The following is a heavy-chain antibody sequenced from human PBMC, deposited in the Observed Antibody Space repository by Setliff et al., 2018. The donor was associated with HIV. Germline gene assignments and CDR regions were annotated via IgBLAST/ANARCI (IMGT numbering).Heavy chain of an antibody. J-gene: IGHJ5*02. CDR3: ARERPGDHYESTGYQLADWFDP. CDR1: GGSFTSYT. D-gene: IGHD3-22*01. Sequence: GASVKVSCKASGGSFTSYTFSWVRQAPGQGLGWMGRIIPIVTIAHYAEQFVGRVTITADKSTSTTYMEVSSLRSEDTAVYYCARERPGDHYESTGYQLADWFDPWGQGTLVTVSS. V-gene: IGHV1-69*04. CDR2: IIPIVTIA.